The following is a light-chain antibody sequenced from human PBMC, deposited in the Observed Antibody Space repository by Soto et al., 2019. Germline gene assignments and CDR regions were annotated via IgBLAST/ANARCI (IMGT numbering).Light chain of an antibody. V-gene: IGKV1-5*03. Sequence: DIQMTQSPSTLSASVGDRVTITCRASQSVNSWLAWYQQKPGKAPKLLIYKASNLQSGVPSRFSGSGSGTEFTLTINNLQPDDFATYYCQQYKSYCTFGPGTKVDMK. CDR1: QSVNSW. CDR2: KAS. J-gene: IGKJ3*01. CDR3: QQYKSYCT.